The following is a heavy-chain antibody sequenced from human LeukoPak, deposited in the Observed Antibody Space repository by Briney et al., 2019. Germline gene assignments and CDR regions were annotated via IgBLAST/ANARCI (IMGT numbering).Heavy chain of an antibody. CDR3: ARDKSGSRPERVDP. CDR1: GYTFTSYG. Sequence: ASVKVSCKASGYTFTSYGISWVRQAPGQGLEWTGWISAYNGNTNYAQKLQGRVTMTTDTSTSTAYMELRSLRSDDTAVYYCARDKSGSRPERVDPWGQGTLVTVSS. CDR2: ISAYNGNT. J-gene: IGHJ5*02. D-gene: IGHD1-26*01. V-gene: IGHV1-18*01.